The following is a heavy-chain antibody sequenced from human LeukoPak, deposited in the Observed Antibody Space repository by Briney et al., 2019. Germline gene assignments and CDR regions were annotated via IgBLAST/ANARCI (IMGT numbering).Heavy chain of an antibody. CDR1: GGSISSSSYY. Sequence: MPSETLSLTCTVSGGSISSSSYYWGWIRQPPGKGLEWIGRIYYSGSTYYNPSLKSRVTISVDTPKNQFSLKLSSVTAADTAVYYCARGRSAGYYYDSSGYYLAREKVYDYWGQGTLVTVSS. CDR3: ARGRSAGYYYDSSGYYLAREKVYDY. V-gene: IGHV4-39*01. J-gene: IGHJ4*02. CDR2: IYYSGST. D-gene: IGHD3-22*01.